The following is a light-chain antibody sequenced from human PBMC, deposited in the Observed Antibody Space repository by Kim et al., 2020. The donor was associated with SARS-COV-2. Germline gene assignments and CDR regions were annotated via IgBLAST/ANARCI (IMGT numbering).Light chain of an antibody. Sequence: GTALTISCPRSSGSIASNYVQWNQQRPSSAPTTVIYADNQRPSGVPDRLSGSIDSSSNSASLTISGLKTEDEADYYCQSYDSSNWVFGGGTQLTVL. J-gene: IGLJ3*02. V-gene: IGLV6-57*03. CDR2: ADN. CDR1: SGSIASNY. CDR3: QSYDSSNWV.